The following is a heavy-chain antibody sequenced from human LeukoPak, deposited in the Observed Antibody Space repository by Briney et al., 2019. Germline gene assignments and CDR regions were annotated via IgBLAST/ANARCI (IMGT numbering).Heavy chain of an antibody. V-gene: IGHV1-69*13. D-gene: IGHD3-22*01. CDR3: ARGLYYYDSSGYYARAFDI. J-gene: IGHJ3*02. CDR2: IIPIFGTA. CDR1: GGTFSSYA. Sequence: GASVKVSCKASGGTFSSYAISWVRRAPGQGLEWMGGIIPIFGTANYAQKFQGRVTITADESTSTAYMELSSLRSEDTAVYYCARGLYYYDSSGYYARAFDIWGQGTMVTVSS.